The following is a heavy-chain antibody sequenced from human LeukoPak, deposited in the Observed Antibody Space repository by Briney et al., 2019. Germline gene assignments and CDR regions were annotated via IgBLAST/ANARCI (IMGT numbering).Heavy chain of an antibody. J-gene: IGHJ4*02. V-gene: IGHV4-39*02. CDR1: GGSISSSTYY. Sequence: SETLSLTCTVSGGSISSSTYYWGWIRQPPGKGLEWIGSIYSSGSTYYNPSLKSRVTISVDTSKNQFSLKLSSVTAADTAVYYCAREASVGATGYWGQGTLVTVSS. CDR3: AREASVGATGY. D-gene: IGHD1-26*01. CDR2: IYSSGST.